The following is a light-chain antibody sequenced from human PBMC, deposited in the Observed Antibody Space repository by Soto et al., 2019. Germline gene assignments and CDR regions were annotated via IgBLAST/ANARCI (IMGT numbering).Light chain of an antibody. Sequence: QSVLTQPPSVSAAPGQKVTISCSGSTSNIGNNYVSWYQQLPGTAPKLLIYDNNKRPSGIPDRFSGSKSGTSATLGITGLQTGDEADYYCGTWDSILSAGRVVFGGGTQLTVL. V-gene: IGLV1-51*01. CDR3: GTWDSILSAGRVV. CDR1: TSNIGNNY. CDR2: DNN. J-gene: IGLJ2*01.